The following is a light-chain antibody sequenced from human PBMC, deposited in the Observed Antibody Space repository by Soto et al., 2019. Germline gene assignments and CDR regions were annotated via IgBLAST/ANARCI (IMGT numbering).Light chain of an antibody. CDR2: GAS. CDR1: QSVSSKY. J-gene: IGKJ2*01. V-gene: IGKV3-20*01. CDR3: QSYGSSLYT. Sequence: IVLTQSPGTLSLSPGERATLSCRASQSVSSKYLAWYQQKPGQAPRLLIYGASTRATGIPDRFSGSGCGTDFNLTISRLEPDYCVLYGCQSYGSSLYTFGQGTKLEIK.